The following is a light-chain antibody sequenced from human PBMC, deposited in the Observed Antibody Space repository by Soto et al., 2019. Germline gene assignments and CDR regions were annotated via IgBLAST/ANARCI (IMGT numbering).Light chain of an antibody. V-gene: IGKV3-11*01. J-gene: IGKJ2*01. Sequence: EIVLTQSPAPLSLSPGERATLSCRASQSVSSYLAWYQQKPGQAPRLIIYDASNRATGIPARFSGSGSGTDITLTISSLGPEDFAVDYCQQRSNWPPMYTFGQGTKLEIK. CDR2: DAS. CDR1: QSVSSY. CDR3: QQRSNWPPMYT.